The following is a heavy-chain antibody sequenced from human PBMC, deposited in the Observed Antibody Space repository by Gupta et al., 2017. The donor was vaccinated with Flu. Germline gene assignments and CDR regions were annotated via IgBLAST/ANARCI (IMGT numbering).Heavy chain of an antibody. V-gene: IGHV3-74*01. Sequence: EVQLVESGGGLVQPGGSLRLSCATSGFTFSSFWMHWVRQTPEKGLVWVARINIDGTFTSYADSVRGRFTVSRDNARDTVYMQMNSLREEDTGVYYCARDWADDFDLVNIWGQGTMVTVSS. CDR3: ARDWADDFDLVNI. CDR2: INIDGTFT. CDR1: GFTFSSFW. D-gene: IGHD3/OR15-3a*01. J-gene: IGHJ3*01.